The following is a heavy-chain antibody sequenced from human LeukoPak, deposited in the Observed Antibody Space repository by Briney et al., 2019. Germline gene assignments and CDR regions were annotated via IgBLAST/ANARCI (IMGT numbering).Heavy chain of an antibody. CDR3: ARDLGYCSSTSCYARGAFDI. CDR2: ISSSGSTI. CDR1: GFTFSDYY. V-gene: IGHV3-11*04. Sequence: GGSLRLSCAASGFTFSDYYMSWIRQAPGKGLEWVSYISSSGSTIYYADSVKGRFTISRDNAKNSLYLQMNSLRAEDTAVYYCARDLGYCSSTSCYARGAFDIWGQETMVTVSS. J-gene: IGHJ3*02. D-gene: IGHD2-2*01.